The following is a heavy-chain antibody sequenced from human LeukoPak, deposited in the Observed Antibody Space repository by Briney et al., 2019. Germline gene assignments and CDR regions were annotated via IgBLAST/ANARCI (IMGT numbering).Heavy chain of an antibody. D-gene: IGHD3-3*01. Sequence: SVKVSCKASGFTFTSSAMQWVRQARGQRLEWIGWIVVGSGNTNYAQTFQERVTITRDMSTSTAYMELSSLRSEDTAMYYCAAVSDYDFWSVVRYWGQGALVTISS. CDR3: AAVSDYDFWSVVRY. J-gene: IGHJ4*02. CDR1: GFTFTSSA. CDR2: IVVGSGNT. V-gene: IGHV1-58*02.